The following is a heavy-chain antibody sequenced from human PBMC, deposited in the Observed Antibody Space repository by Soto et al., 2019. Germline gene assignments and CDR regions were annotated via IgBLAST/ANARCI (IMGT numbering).Heavy chain of an antibody. CDR2: MSGSGGYT. V-gene: IGHV3-23*01. CDR1: GFSFSSYG. J-gene: IGHJ4*02. D-gene: IGHD2-15*01. Sequence: EVQLLESGGGLVQPGGSLRLSCAASGFSFSSYGMSWVRQAPGKGLGWVSVMSGSGGYTYYVDSVKGRFTISRDNSKNMLYLQMDGLRAEDAAVYYCAKNLVVVAGAHDHWGQGTLVTVSS. CDR3: AKNLVVVAGAHDH.